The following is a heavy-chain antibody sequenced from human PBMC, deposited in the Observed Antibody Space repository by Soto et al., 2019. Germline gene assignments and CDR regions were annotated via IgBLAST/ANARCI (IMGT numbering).Heavy chain of an antibody. V-gene: IGHV5-51*01. CDR3: ARRYCSSTSCTRGGWFDP. CDR2: IYPGDSDT. J-gene: IGHJ5*02. CDR1: GYSFTSYW. D-gene: IGHD2-2*01. Sequence: GESLKISCKGSGYSFTSYWIGWVRQMPGKGLEWMGIIYPGDSDTRYSPSFQGQVTISADKSISTAYLQWSSLKASDTAMYYCARRYCSSTSCTRGGWFDPWGQGALVTVSS.